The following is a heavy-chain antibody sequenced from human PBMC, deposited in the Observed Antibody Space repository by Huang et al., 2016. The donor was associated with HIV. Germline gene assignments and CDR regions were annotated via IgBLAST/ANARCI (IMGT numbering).Heavy chain of an antibody. J-gene: IGHJ5*02. CDR3: AKESRWFSDFDQ. CDR2: ISYDGRSD. D-gene: IGHD2-15*01. V-gene: IGHV3-30*18. Sequence: QVQLVESGGGVVQPGTSLRLSCAASGFIFSNVGMHWVRQAPGKGLGWVAVISYDGRSDRYSDSVKGRFTISRDNDKNTLSLEMNRLRHDDTAVYYCAKESRWFSDFDQWGQGTLVTVSS. CDR1: GFIFSNVG.